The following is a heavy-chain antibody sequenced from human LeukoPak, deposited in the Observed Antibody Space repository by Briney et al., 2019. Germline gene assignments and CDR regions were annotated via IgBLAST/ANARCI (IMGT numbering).Heavy chain of an antibody. CDR2: INPNSGGT. J-gene: IGHJ3*02. CDR1: GYTFTGYY. CDR3: ARTVSQFDAFDI. D-gene: IGHD4-11*01. Sequence: ASVKVSCKASGYTFTGYYMHWVRQAPGQGLEWMGWINPNSGGTNYAQKFQGRVTMTRDTSISTAYMELSRLRSYDTAVYYCARTVSQFDAFDIWGQGTMVTVSS. V-gene: IGHV1-2*02.